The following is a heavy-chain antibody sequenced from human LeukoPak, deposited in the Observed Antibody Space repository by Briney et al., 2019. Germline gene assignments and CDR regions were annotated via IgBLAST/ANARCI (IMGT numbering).Heavy chain of an antibody. Sequence: PGGSLRLSCAASGFTFSSYSMNWVRQAPGKGLEWVSYISSSSSTIYYADSVKGRFTISRDNAKNSLYLQMNSLRAEDTAVYYCARVDYGSGSYYLDYWGQGTLVTVSS. CDR1: GFTFSSYS. V-gene: IGHV3-48*01. J-gene: IGHJ4*02. CDR3: ARVDYGSGSYYLDY. D-gene: IGHD3-10*01. CDR2: ISSSSSTI.